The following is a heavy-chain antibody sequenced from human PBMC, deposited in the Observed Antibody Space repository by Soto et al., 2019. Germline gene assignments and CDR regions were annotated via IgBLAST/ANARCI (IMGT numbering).Heavy chain of an antibody. CDR1: GFTFSNYG. Sequence: GGSLRLSCVASGFTFSNYGMHWVRQAPGKGLEWVAVVSYDGDDKYYADSVKGRFTISRDNSKNTLYLQMNSLRPEDTAVYYCAKDIALVRGVIIDMDVWGQGTTVTVSS. J-gene: IGHJ6*02. D-gene: IGHD3-10*01. CDR3: AKDIALVRGVIIDMDV. CDR2: VSYDGDDK. V-gene: IGHV3-30*18.